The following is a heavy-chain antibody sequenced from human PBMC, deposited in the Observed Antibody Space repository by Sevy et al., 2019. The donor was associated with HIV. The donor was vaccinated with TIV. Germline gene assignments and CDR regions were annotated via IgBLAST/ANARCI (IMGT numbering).Heavy chain of an antibody. CDR2: ISWDGGST. D-gene: IGHD6-19*01. J-gene: IGHJ4*02. V-gene: IGHV3-43*01. CDR3: AKMARGWDYFDY. CDR1: GFTFDDYT. Sequence: GGSLRLSCAASGFTFDDYTMHWVRQAPGKGLEWVSLISWDGGSTYYADSVKGRFTISRDNSKNSLYLQMNSLRTEDTAMYYCAKMARGWDYFDYWGQGTLVTVSS.